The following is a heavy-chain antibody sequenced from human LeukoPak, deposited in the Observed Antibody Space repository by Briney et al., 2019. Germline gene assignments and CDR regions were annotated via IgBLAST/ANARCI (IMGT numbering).Heavy chain of an antibody. J-gene: IGHJ4*02. V-gene: IGHV3-23*01. D-gene: IGHD6-19*01. CDR2: ISGGSGSRT. Sequence: PGGSLRLSCAASGFTFSSYAMSWVRQAPGKGLEWVSAISGGSGSRTYYADAVKGRFSISRDNSRTTLSVQMNSLRAEDTAVYYCAKGSSSGWPYFFDYWGQGTLVTVSS. CDR1: GFTFSSYA. CDR3: AKGSSSGWPYFFDY.